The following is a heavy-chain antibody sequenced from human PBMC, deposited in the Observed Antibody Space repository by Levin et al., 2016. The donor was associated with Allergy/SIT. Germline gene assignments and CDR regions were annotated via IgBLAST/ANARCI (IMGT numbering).Heavy chain of an antibody. CDR3: ARLSDYDYFGGNFRPSYYYGMDV. J-gene: IGHJ6*02. CDR1: GYTFTNYA. V-gene: IGHV1-18*04. CDR2: ISAFSGDT. Sequence: ASVKVSCKASGYTFTNYAVSWVRQAPGQGLEWMGWISAFSGDTKYAQKFQGRVTMTTDAPTSTAFMELRSLRSDDTAVYYCARLSDYDYFGGNFRPSYYYGMDVWGQGTTVTVSS. D-gene: IGHD3-16*02.